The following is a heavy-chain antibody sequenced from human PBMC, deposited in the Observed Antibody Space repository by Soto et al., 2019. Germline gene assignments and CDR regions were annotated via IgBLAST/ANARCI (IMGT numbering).Heavy chain of an antibody. V-gene: IGHV3-11*05. CDR3: AREKHKVNGLDV. J-gene: IGHJ6*02. Sequence: QVRLVESGGGLVKPGGSLRLSCSLSGFTFSDYYMSWIRQAPGKGLEWISYITSSGTYTMYADSVKGRFTISRDNARNSLYRQMNNLRADDTAVYYCAREKHKVNGLDVWGQGTTVTVSS. CDR1: GFTFSDYY. D-gene: IGHD2-21*01. CDR2: ITSSGTYT.